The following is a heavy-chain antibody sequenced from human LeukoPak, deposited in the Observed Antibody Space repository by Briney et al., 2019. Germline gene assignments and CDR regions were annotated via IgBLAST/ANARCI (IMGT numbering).Heavy chain of an antibody. Sequence: PGGSLRLSCAASGFAFSNYAMHWVRQAPGKGLQWVAVISYDGTKKYYADSLKGRFTISRDNSKNTLYLRMNSLGTEDTAVYYCAIGDGLGELSSSFDHWGQGTLVTVSS. V-gene: IGHV3-30*04. D-gene: IGHD3-16*02. CDR1: GFAFSNYA. CDR2: ISYDGTKK. J-gene: IGHJ4*02. CDR3: AIGDGLGELSSSFDH.